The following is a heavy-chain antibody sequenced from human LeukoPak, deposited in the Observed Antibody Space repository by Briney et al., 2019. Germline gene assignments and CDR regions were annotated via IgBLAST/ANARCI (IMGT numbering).Heavy chain of an antibody. J-gene: IGHJ4*02. V-gene: IGHV3-11*01. D-gene: IGHD3-10*01. CDR1: GFTFSDYY. CDR3: ARAPYYGFQYYFDY. CDR2: ISSSASTI. Sequence: PGGSLRLSCAASGFTFSDYYMSWIRQAPGKGLEWVSYISSSASTIYYADSVKGRFTISRDNAKNSLYLQMNSLRAEDTAVYYCARAPYYGFQYYFDYWGQGTLVTVSS.